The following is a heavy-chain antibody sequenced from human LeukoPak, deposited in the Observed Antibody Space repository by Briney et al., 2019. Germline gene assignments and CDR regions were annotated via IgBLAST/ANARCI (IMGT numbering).Heavy chain of an antibody. D-gene: IGHD3-16*01. CDR1: GGSISSYY. Sequence: SETLSLTCTVSGGSISSYYWSWIRQPPGKGLEWIGYIYTSGSTNYNPSLKSRVTMSVDTSKNQFSLKLSSVTAADTAVYYCASGGSTMIDYWGQGTLVTVSS. CDR3: ASGGSTMIDY. J-gene: IGHJ4*02. CDR2: IYTSGST. V-gene: IGHV4-4*08.